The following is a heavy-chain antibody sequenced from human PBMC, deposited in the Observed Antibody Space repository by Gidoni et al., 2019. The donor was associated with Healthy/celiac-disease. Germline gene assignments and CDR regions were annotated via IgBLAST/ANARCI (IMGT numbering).Heavy chain of an antibody. D-gene: IGHD3-10*01. J-gene: IGHJ6*03. Sequence: QVQLVQSGAEVKKPGSSVKVSCKASGGTFSSYAISWVRQAPGQGLEWMGGIIPIFGTANYAQKFQGRVTITADESTSTAYMELSSLRSEDTAVYYCARGAYYYGSGSSYYYYYMDVWGKGTTVTVSS. CDR1: GGTFSSYA. CDR2: IIPIFGTA. V-gene: IGHV1-69*01. CDR3: ARGAYYYGSGSSYYYYYMDV.